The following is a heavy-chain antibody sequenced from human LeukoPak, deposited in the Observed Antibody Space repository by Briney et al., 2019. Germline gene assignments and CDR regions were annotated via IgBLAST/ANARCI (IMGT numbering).Heavy chain of an antibody. Sequence: SETLSLTCTVSGGSISSTSHYWGWIRQPPGMGLEWIGSVYYSGSTYYNPSLKSRVTISVDTSKNQFSLKLSSVTAADTAVYYCARTQPPLWFGESPYYFDYWGQGTLVTVSS. V-gene: IGHV4-39*01. CDR2: VYYSGST. CDR3: ARTQPPLWFGESPYYFDY. J-gene: IGHJ4*02. D-gene: IGHD3-10*01. CDR1: GGSISSTSHY.